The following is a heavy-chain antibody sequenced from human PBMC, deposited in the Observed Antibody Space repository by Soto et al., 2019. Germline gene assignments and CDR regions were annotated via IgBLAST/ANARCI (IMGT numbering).Heavy chain of an antibody. CDR2: IIPILGTA. V-gene: IGHV1-69*06. J-gene: IGHJ6*02. CDR3: AREESQYGMDV. Sequence: QVQLVQSGAEVNKPGSSVKVSCKASGGTFRSYAISWVRQAPGQGLEWMGWIIPILGTANYAPKFQGSVTITADKSTSTAYMERRSLRSEDTAVYYGAREESQYGMDVWGQGTTVTVSS. CDR1: GGTFRSYA.